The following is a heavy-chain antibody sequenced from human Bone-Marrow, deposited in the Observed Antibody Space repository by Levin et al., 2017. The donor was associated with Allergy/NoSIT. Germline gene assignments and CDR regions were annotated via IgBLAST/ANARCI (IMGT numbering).Heavy chain of an antibody. CDR2: IFSTGTT. CDR3: VGTTYFYGMDI. D-gene: IGHD3-9*01. Sequence: SETLSLTCAVSRGSITTTTYYWAWVRQSPLKGLEWMGSIFSTGTTYYNPSLKSRLTVSIDTSKNQVSLNLTSVTAADTAVYYCVGTTYFYGMDIWDQGTTVTVSS. J-gene: IGHJ6*02. V-gene: IGHV4-39*01. CDR1: RGSITTTTYY.